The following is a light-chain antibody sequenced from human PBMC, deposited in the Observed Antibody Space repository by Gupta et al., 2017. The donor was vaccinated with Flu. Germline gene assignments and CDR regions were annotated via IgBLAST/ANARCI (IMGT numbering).Light chain of an antibody. Sequence: SSSNIGSNSVFWYQQLPGTALKLLIYWSNQRPSGVPDRFSGSKSGTSGSLVISGLRSEDEGDYYCAAWDDNLSGRLFGGGTKLTVL. CDR1: SSNIGSNS. CDR3: AAWDDNLSGRL. CDR2: WSN. J-gene: IGLJ2*01. V-gene: IGLV1-47*01.